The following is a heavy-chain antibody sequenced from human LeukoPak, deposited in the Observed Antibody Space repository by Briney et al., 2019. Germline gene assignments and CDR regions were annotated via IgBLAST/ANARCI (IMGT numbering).Heavy chain of an antibody. CDR3: ARSGSGRYYYMDV. CDR1: GFTFSSYW. Sequence: GGSLRLSCAASGFTFSSYWMSWVRQAPGKGLEWVANIKQDGSEKYYVDSVKGRFTISRDNAKNSLYLQMNSLRAEDTAVYYCARSGSGRYYYMDVWGKGTTVTVSS. D-gene: IGHD3-10*01. J-gene: IGHJ6*03. V-gene: IGHV3-7*01. CDR2: IKQDGSEK.